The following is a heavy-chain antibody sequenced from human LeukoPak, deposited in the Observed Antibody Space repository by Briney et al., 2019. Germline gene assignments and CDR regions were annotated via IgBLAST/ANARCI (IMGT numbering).Heavy chain of an antibody. CDR2: ISGSGKFP. CDR1: GFTFSSYA. CDR3: AKIANFCDSSGFYG. D-gene: IGHD3-22*01. V-gene: IGHV3-23*01. J-gene: IGHJ4*02. Sequence: PGGSLRLSCAASGFTFSSYAMTWVRQAPGKGLEWVSVISGSGKFPSYADSVKGRFTISRDNAKNTLYLQMNSLEAEDTAMYYCAKIANFCDSSGFYGWGQGTLVTVSS.